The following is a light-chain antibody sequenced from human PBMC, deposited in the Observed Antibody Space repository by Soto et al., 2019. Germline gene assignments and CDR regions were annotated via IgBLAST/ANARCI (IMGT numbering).Light chain of an antibody. CDR1: QSVSSSY. CDR3: RQYNNRPPYT. Sequence: PGERATLSSRASQSVSSSYLAWYQQKPGQAPSLLIYGASTRATGIPARFCGSGSCKEFSTTIISLQSAEYSLYYYRQYNNRPPYTFGQGTKVDIK. J-gene: IGKJ2*01. CDR2: GAS. V-gene: IGKV3D-15*01.